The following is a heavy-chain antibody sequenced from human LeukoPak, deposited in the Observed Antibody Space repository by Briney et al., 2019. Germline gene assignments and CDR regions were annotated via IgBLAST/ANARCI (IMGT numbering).Heavy chain of an antibody. D-gene: IGHD3/OR15-3a*01. Sequence: GSLRLSCAASGLTFSNYAMSWVRQAPGKGLEWVSSIENNDGTTYYADSMKGRFTISRDNSKHMVYLQMNSLRAEDTAMYYCANLYYDFPFWGQGTLVTVSS. J-gene: IGHJ4*02. CDR1: GLTFSNYA. V-gene: IGHV3-23*01. CDR3: ANLYYDFPF. CDR2: IENNDGTT.